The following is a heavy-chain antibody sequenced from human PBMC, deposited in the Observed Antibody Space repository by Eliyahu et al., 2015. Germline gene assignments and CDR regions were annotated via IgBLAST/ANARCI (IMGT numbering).Heavy chain of an antibody. V-gene: IGHV3-23*04. CDR1: GXSLAXFA. D-gene: IGHD5-12*01. CDR3: AKDRGYDVYYSYDMDV. Sequence: EVQLVESGGGLVQPGGXLXLCCAASGXSLAXFATGXVRQAPGKGLXWVSAISGXGGSRYYADSVRGRFTISRDDSTNTLYLQMDSLRVEDTAVYYCAKDRGYDVYYSYDMDVWGQGTTVTVSS. CDR2: ISGXGGSR. J-gene: IGHJ6*02.